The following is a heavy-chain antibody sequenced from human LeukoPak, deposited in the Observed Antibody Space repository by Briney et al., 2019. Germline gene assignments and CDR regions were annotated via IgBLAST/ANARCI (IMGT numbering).Heavy chain of an antibody. V-gene: IGHV5-51*01. CDR2: IYPSDSDI. J-gene: IGHJ4*02. CDR3: ARLYCSSTSCYHIDY. Sequence: GESLKISCKGSGYSFTNYWIVWVRQMPGKGLECMGIIYPSDSDIRYNPSFQGQVTMSAYKSVSTAYLQWTSLRASDTAMYYCARLYCSSTSCYHIDYWGQGTLVTVSS. D-gene: IGHD2-2*01. CDR1: GYSFTNYW.